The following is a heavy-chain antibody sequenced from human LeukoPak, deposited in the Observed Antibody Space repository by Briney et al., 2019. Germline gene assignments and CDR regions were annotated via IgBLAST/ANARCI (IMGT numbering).Heavy chain of an antibody. CDR1: GFTLGDYY. Sequence: GGSLRLSCAASGFTLGDYYMSWIRQAPGKGLEWVSYISSSGNTIYYADSVRGRFTISRDNAKNSLYLQMNSLRAEDTADYYCARRSSGWWVFDYWGQGTLVTVSS. D-gene: IGHD6-19*01. CDR3: ARRSSGWWVFDY. J-gene: IGHJ4*02. CDR2: ISSSGNTI. V-gene: IGHV3-11*01.